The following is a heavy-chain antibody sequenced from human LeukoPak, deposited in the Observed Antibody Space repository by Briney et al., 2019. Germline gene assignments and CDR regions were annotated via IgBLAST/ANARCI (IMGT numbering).Heavy chain of an antibody. Sequence: GASVKVSCKASGGTFSSYAISWVRQAPGQGLEWMGWINPNSGGTNYAQKFQGRVTMTRDTSISTAYMELSRLRSDDTAVYYCARRAAHGSGSYYNVVGTWFDPWGQGTLVTVSS. D-gene: IGHD3-10*01. CDR3: ARRAAHGSGSYYNVVGTWFDP. CDR2: INPNSGGT. CDR1: GGTFSSYA. J-gene: IGHJ5*02. V-gene: IGHV1-2*02.